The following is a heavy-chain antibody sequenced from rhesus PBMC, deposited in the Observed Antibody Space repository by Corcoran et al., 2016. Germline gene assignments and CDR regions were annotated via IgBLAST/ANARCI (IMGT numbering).Heavy chain of an antibody. Sequence: QLQLQESGPGLVKPSETLSVTCAVSGGSISSSYWSWIRQAPGKGLEWIGYIYGSGSSTNYNPPRKCRVTLSVDTSKNQLSLKLSSVTTADTAVYYCARDGYGYYFDYWGQGVLVTVSS. J-gene: IGHJ4*01. CDR1: GGSISSSY. CDR2: IYGSGSST. V-gene: IGHV4-169*02. CDR3: ARDGYGYYFDY. D-gene: IGHD3-9*01.